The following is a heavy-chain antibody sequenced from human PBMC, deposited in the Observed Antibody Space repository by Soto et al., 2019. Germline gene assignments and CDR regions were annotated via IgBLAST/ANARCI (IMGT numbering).Heavy chain of an antibody. CDR3: SVITEGY. V-gene: IGHV3-23*01. CDR2: ISNIGGT. J-gene: IGHJ4*02. CDR1: GFTFSNYG. Sequence: EVQLLESGGGLVEPGGSLRLSCAASGFTFSNYGINWVRQAPGRGLDWDSGISNIGGTYYTDSVKGRSTISRDNSKNTMYLQMNSLRAEDTAVYFGSVITEGYWGQGILVTVSS. D-gene: IGHD2-21*01.